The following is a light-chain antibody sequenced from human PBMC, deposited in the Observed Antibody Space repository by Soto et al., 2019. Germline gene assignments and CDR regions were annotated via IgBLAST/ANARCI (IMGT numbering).Light chain of an antibody. V-gene: IGKV1-8*01. Sequence: AIRMTQSPSSFSASTGDRVTITCRASQGISSYLAWYQQKPGKAPKLLIYAASTLQSGVPSRFSGSGSGTDFTRTISCLQSEDCATYYCQQYYRDPRTCCQGTKVEIK. CDR1: QGISSY. J-gene: IGKJ1*01. CDR3: QQYYRDPRT. CDR2: AAS.